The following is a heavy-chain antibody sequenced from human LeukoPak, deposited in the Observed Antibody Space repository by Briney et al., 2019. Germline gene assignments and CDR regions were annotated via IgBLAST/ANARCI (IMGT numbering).Heavy chain of an antibody. D-gene: IGHD5-12*01. CDR2: IIPIFGTA. CDR3: ATQAEWLRYTFDY. Sequence: ASVKVSCKASGGTFSSYAISWVRQAPGQGLEWMGGIIPIFGTANYAQKFQGRVTITADESTSTAYMELSRLRSDDTAVYYCATQAEWLRYTFDYWGQGTLVTVSS. J-gene: IGHJ4*02. CDR1: GGTFSSYA. V-gene: IGHV1-69*13.